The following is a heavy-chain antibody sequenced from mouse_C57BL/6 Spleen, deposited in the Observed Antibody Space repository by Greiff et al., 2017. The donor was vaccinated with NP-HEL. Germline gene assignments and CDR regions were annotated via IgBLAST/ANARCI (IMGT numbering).Heavy chain of an antibody. CDR2: IDPSDSDT. CDR1: GYTFTSYW. CDR3: ARFELGTDWYFDV. V-gene: IGHV1-52*01. J-gene: IGHJ1*03. D-gene: IGHD3-1*01. Sequence: QVQHQQPGAELVRHGSSVKLSCKASGYTFTSYWMHWVQQRPIQGLAWIGNIDPSDSDTHYNHKFKDKAILTVDKSSSTASMQLSTRTSEDTAVYYIARFELGTDWYFDVWGTGTTVTVAS.